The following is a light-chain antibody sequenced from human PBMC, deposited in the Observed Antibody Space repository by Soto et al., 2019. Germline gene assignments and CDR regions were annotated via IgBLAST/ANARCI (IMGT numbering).Light chain of an antibody. CDR2: DAS. J-gene: IGKJ1*01. V-gene: IGKV3-15*01. Sequence: IVMTQCPSSLSLFPGERAALSCRASQSVGRNLAWYQQKPGQAPRLLIYDASTRATGIPARFSGGGSGTEFTLTISSLQSEDFAVYYCQQYNDWPRTFGQGTKVDIK. CDR3: QQYNDWPRT. CDR1: QSVGRN.